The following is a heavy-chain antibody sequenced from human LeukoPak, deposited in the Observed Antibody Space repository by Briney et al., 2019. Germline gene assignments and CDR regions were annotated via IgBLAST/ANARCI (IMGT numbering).Heavy chain of an antibody. Sequence: PSETLSLTCSVSGGSFSSSSYYWGWIRQPPGKGLEWIVSISYSGSTFYNPSLKSRVTISVDTSKNQFSLKLSSVTAADTAVYYCARALAVAGRFYFDYWGQGTLVTVSS. J-gene: IGHJ4*02. V-gene: IGHV4-39*07. CDR2: ISYSGST. CDR3: ARALAVAGRFYFDY. D-gene: IGHD6-19*01. CDR1: GGSFSSSSYY.